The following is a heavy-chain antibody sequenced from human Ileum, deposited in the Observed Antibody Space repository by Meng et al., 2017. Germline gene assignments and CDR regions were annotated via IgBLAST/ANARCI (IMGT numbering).Heavy chain of an antibody. V-gene: IGHV3-30*09. Sequence: GESLKISCAASGFTFSSYTMHWVRQAPGKGLEWVAVISYDGNTKFYADSMKGRFAISRDNSKNTLYLQMNSLRAEDTAVYFCARDHNSDGSGSYHTYYYGMDVWGQGTTVTVSS. D-gene: IGHD3-10*01. CDR3: ARDHNSDGSGSYHTYYYGMDV. CDR1: GFTFSSYT. J-gene: IGHJ6*02. CDR2: ISYDGNTK.